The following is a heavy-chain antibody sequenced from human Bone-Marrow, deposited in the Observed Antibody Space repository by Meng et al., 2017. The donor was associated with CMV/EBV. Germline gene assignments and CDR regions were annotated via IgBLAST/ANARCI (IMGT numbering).Heavy chain of an antibody. CDR2: ISSSSSTI. D-gene: IGHD3-3*01. CDR1: GFTFSSYS. Sequence: GESLKISCAASGFTFSSYSMNWVRQAPGKGLEWVSYISSSSSTIYYADSVKGRFTISRDNAKNSLYLQMNSLRAEDTAVYYCARYDFWSGYPAAYYYGMDVWGQGTTVTVSS. J-gene: IGHJ6*02. V-gene: IGHV3-48*04. CDR3: ARYDFWSGYPAAYYYGMDV.